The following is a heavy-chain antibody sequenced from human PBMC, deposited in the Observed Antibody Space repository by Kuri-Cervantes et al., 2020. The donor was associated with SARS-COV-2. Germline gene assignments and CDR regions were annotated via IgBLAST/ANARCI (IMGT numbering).Heavy chain of an antibody. D-gene: IGHD5-24*01. Sequence: GGSLRLSCAASRFTFNKYDLIWVRQAPGKGLEWVSSISTSGGDTNYADSLKGRFTISGDNSKNTLYLQMNSLRVEDTAVYYCASVSTMGVSLDWGQGTLVTVSS. CDR1: RFTFNKYD. CDR3: ASVSTMGVSLD. CDR2: ISTSGGDT. V-gene: IGHV3-23*01. J-gene: IGHJ4*02.